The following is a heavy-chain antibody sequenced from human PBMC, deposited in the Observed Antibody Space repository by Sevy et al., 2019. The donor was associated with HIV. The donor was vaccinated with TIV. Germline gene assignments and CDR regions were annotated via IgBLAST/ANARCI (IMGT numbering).Heavy chain of an antibody. CDR1: GYTFTGYY. V-gene: IGHV1-2*02. D-gene: IGHD3-3*01. J-gene: IGHJ6*02. CDR2: INPNSGGI. CDR3: ARDRITIFGVVTNGLAV. Sequence: ASVKVSCKASGYTFTGYYMHWVRQAPGQGLEWMGWINPNSGGINYAQKFQGRVTMTRDTSISTAYMELSRLRSDDTAVYYCARDRITIFGVVTNGLAVWGQGTTVTVSS.